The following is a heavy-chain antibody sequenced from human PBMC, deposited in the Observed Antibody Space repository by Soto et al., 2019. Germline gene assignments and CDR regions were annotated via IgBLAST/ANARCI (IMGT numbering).Heavy chain of an antibody. D-gene: IGHD6-19*01. Sequence: EVQLLESGGGLVQPGGSLRLSCAASGFSFSSYAMIWIRQVPGKGLEWVSGLYGSGGGIHYADSVKGRFSISRDNSANSVYLQMNSLRVEDTAIYYCAKDAVAGDGVWLAHKWGRGTAVTVSS. J-gene: IGHJ4*02. V-gene: IGHV3-23*01. CDR1: GFSFSSYA. CDR3: AKDAVAGDGVWLAHK. CDR2: LYGSGGGI.